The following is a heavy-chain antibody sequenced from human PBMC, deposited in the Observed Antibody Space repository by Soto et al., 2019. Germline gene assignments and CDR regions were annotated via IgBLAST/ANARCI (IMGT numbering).Heavy chain of an antibody. Sequence: SETLSLTCAVSGCSISSGGYSWSWIRQPPGKGLEWIGYIYHSGSTYYNPSLKSRVTISVDRSKNQFSLKLSSVTAADTAVYYCDRVWLRMGGMDVWGQGTTVTVSS. CDR1: GCSISSGGYS. J-gene: IGHJ6*01. D-gene: IGHD2-8*01. CDR3: DRVWLRMGGMDV. CDR2: IYHSGST. V-gene: IGHV4-30-2*01.